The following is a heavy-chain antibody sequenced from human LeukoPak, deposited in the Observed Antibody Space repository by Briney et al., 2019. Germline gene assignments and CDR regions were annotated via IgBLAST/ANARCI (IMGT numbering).Heavy chain of an antibody. CDR1: GGSISSGGYS. V-gene: IGHV4-30-2*01. CDR2: IYHSGST. J-gene: IGHJ6*02. Sequence: PSQTLSLTCAVSGGSISSGGYSWSWIRQPPGKGLEWLGYIYHSGSTYYSPSLKSRVTISVDRSKNQFSLKLSSVTAADTAVYYCARDGGRTRDYYDRPEGYGMDVWGQGTTVTVSS. D-gene: IGHD3-22*01. CDR3: ARDGGRTRDYYDRPEGYGMDV.